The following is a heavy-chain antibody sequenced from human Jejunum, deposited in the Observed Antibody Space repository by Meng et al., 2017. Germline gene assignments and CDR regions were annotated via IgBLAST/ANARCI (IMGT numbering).Heavy chain of an antibody. CDR1: GGTFSSDA. D-gene: IGHD2-15*01. J-gene: IGHJ4*02. CDR3: ARGAVVATTYYFDY. Sequence: QVQLVQSGAEVKKPGSSVKVSCKASGGTFSSDAMSWVRQAPGQGLEWMGGIIPIFGPTNYAQKFQGRVTITADESTSTAYMELSGLRSEDTALYYCARGAVVATTYYFDYWGQGSLVTVSS. CDR2: IIPIFGPT. V-gene: IGHV1-69*01.